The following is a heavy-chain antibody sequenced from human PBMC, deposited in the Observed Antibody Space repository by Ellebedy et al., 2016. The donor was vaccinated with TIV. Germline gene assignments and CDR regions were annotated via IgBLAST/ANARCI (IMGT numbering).Heavy chain of an antibody. J-gene: IGHJ4*02. V-gene: IGHV1-69*04. CDR3: ARDLGGGANDY. CDR2: IIPILGIA. D-gene: IGHD1-26*01. CDR1: GGTFSSYA. Sequence: SVKVSXKASGGTFSSYAISWVRQAPGQGLEWMGRIIPILGIANYAQKFQGRVTITADKSTSTAYMELSSLRSEDTAVYYCARDLGGGANDYWGQGTLVTVSS.